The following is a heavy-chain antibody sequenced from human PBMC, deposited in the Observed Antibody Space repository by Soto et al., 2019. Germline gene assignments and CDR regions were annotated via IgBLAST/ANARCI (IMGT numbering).Heavy chain of an antibody. V-gene: IGHV1-2*04. Sequence: ASVKVSCKASGYTFTGYYMHWVRQAPGQGLEWMGWINPNSGGTNYAQKFQGWVTTTRDTSISTAYMELSRLRSDDTAVYYCARGYYYDSSGYYPYFDYWGQGTLVTVSS. CDR3: ARGYYYDSSGYYPYFDY. CDR1: GYTFTGYY. CDR2: INPNSGGT. D-gene: IGHD3-22*01. J-gene: IGHJ4*02.